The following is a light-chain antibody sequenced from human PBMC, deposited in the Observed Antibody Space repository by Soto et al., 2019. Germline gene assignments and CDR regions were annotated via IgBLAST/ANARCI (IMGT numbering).Light chain of an antibody. CDR3: QQPFSSPPYT. CDR1: QRVNNNH. Sequence: EVVLTKSPGTLSLYPGERATLSCRASQRVNNNHLARHQQKHCQAPRLLIYGEYNRATDIPDRFSGSETGADFTLTSSRLEPEDFAGYYCQQPFSSPPYTFGQGNTVDIK. J-gene: IGKJ2*01. CDR2: GEY. V-gene: IGKV3-20*01.